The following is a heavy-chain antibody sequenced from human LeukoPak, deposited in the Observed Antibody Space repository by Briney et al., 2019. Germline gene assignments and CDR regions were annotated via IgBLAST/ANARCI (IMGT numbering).Heavy chain of an antibody. CDR1: GYIFTNYG. Sequence: ASVTVSCKASGYIFTNYGISWVRQAPGQGLEWMGWISAYNGNTNYAQKLQGRVTLTTDTSTSTAYMELRSLRSDDTAVYYCVREGYCSSTSCYQDYYYYYMDVWGKGTTVTVSS. CDR2: ISAYNGNT. V-gene: IGHV1-18*01. J-gene: IGHJ6*03. CDR3: VREGYCSSTSCYQDYYYYYMDV. D-gene: IGHD2-2*01.